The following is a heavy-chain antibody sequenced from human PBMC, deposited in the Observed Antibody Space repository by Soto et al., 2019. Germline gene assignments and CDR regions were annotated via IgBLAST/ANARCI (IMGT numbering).Heavy chain of an antibody. D-gene: IGHD2-2*01. J-gene: IGHJ6*02. CDR1: GGTFSSHS. V-gene: IGHV1-69*01. Sequence: QVQLVQSGAEVKKPGSSVKVSCKVSGGTFSSHSINWVRQAPGQGPEWMGGIIPIFGTENYAQKFQGRVTITADESTSTAYMELSSLTSEDTALYYCSTSVYCSTTGCYYYYGLDVWGQGTTVIVSS. CDR3: STSVYCSTTGCYYYYGLDV. CDR2: IIPIFGTE.